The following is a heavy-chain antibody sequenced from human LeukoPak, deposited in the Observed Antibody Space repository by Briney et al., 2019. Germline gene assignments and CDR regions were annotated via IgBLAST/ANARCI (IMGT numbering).Heavy chain of an antibody. CDR3: ARDQEGFDY. Sequence: ASVKVSCKASGYTFTSNYIHWVRQAPGQGLEWMGMIYPRDGSTSYAQKFQGRVTVTRDTSTSTVHMELSGLRSGDTAVYYRARDQEGFDYWGQGTLVTVSS. CDR2: IYPRDGST. V-gene: IGHV1-46*01. CDR1: GYTFTSNY. J-gene: IGHJ4*02.